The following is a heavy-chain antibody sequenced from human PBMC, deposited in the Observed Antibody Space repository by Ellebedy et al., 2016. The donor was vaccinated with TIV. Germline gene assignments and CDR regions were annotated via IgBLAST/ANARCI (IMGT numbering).Heavy chain of an antibody. CDR3: AKGGRVQITDV. J-gene: IGHJ6*02. D-gene: IGHD1-1*01. CDR2: IRQDGNEK. CDR1: GFSFSDYW. V-gene: IGHV3-7*03. Sequence: PGGSLRLSCAASGFSFSDYWMSWVRQAPGKGLEWVANIRQDGNEKYYVDSVKGRFTISRDNAQNSLYLQMNSLRGDDTAVYYCAKGGRVQITDVWGQGTTVTVSS.